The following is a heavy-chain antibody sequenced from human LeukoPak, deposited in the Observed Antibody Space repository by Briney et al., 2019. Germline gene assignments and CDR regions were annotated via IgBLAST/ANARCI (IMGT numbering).Heavy chain of an antibody. J-gene: IGHJ3*02. CDR3: ARERGHVPSRPLRMTTVKSDAFDI. V-gene: IGHV4-34*01. CDR2: INHSGST. CDR1: GGSFSGYY. Sequence: SETLSLTCAVYGGSFSGYYWSWIRQPPGKGLEWIGEINHSGSTNYNPSLKSRVTISVDTSKNQFSLKLSSVTAADTAVYYRARERGHVPSRPLRMTTVKSDAFDIWGQGTMVTVSS. D-gene: IGHD4-17*01.